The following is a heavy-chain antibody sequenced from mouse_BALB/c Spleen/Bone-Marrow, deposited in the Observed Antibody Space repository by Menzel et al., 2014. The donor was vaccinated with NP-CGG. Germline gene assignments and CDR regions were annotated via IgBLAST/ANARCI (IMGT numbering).Heavy chain of an antibody. D-gene: IGHD2-1*01. J-gene: IGHJ2*01. CDR3: ARGNYGNYVDYFDY. Sequence: EVQVVESGGGLVQPGGSLKLSCAASGFTFSSYGMSWVRQTPDKRLELAASINSNGGSTYYPDSVKGRFTISRDNAKKTLSLQMSSLKSEDTAVYYCARGNYGNYVDYFDYWGQGTTLTVSS. CDR2: INSNGGST. CDR1: GFTFSSYG. V-gene: IGHV5-6-3*01.